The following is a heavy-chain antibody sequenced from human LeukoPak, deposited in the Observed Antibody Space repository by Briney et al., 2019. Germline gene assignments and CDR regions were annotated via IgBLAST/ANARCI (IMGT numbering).Heavy chain of an antibody. V-gene: IGHV3-7*01. CDR2: IKQDGSEK. D-gene: IGHD1-26*01. J-gene: IGHJ6*03. CDR1: GFTFSSYW. CDR3: ARDREWELLYYYYYMDV. Sequence: GGSLRLSCAASGFTFSSYWMSWVRQAPGKGLEWVANIKQDGSEKYYVDSVKGRFTISRDNAKNSLYLQMNSLRAEDTAVYYCARDREWELLYYYYYMDVWGKGTTVTVSS.